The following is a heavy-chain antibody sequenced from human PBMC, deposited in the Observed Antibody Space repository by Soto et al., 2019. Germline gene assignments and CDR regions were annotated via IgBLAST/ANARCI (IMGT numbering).Heavy chain of an antibody. D-gene: IGHD2-2*02. Sequence: SGPTLVNPTQTLTLTCTFSGFSFINSQMSVSWVRQPPGKALEWLARIDWDGDKYYKTSLKDRLTISKETSNNKVVLTMTNMDPVDTATYFCARARIPTNGDFDYWGQGALVTVSS. CDR1: GFSFINSQMS. J-gene: IGHJ4*02. V-gene: IGHV2-70*11. CDR2: IDWDGDK. CDR3: ARARIPTNGDFDY.